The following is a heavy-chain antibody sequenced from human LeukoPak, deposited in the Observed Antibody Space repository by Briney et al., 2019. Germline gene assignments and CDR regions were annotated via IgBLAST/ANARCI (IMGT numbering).Heavy chain of an antibody. Sequence: ASVKVSCKASGYTFTGYYMHWVRQATGQGLEWMGWMNPNSGNTVYAQKFQGRVTITRNTSISTAYMELSSLRSEDTAVYYCARGLIAVAGDAFDIWGRGTMVTVSS. D-gene: IGHD6-19*01. CDR2: MNPNSGNT. CDR3: ARGLIAVAGDAFDI. V-gene: IGHV1-8*03. J-gene: IGHJ3*02. CDR1: GYTFTGYY.